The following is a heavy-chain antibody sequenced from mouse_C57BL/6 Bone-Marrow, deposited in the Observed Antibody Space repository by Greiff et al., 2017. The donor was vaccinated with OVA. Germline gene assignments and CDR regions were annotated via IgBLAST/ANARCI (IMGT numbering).Heavy chain of an antibody. Sequence: EVQRVESGPGLVKPSQSLSLTCSVTGYSITSGYYWNWIRQFPGNKLEWMGYISYDGSNNYNPSLKNRISITRDTSKNQFFLKLNSVTTEDTATYYCARAYYGSSLYYAMDYWGQGTSVTVSS. V-gene: IGHV3-6*01. CDR3: ARAYYGSSLYYAMDY. J-gene: IGHJ4*01. CDR2: ISYDGSN. D-gene: IGHD1-1*01. CDR1: GYSITSGYY.